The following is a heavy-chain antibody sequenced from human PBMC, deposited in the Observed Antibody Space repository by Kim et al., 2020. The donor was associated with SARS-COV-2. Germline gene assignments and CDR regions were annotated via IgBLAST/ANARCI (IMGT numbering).Heavy chain of an antibody. D-gene: IGHD3-10*01. Sequence: GGSLRLSCAASGFTFSSYGMHWVRQAPGKGLEWVAVISYDGSNKYYADSVKGRFTISRDNSKNTLYLQMNSLRAEDTAVYYCAKAPWGMVRGYVFDYWGQGTLVTVSS. V-gene: IGHV3-30*18. J-gene: IGHJ4*02. CDR3: AKAPWGMVRGYVFDY. CDR2: ISYDGSNK. CDR1: GFTFSSYG.